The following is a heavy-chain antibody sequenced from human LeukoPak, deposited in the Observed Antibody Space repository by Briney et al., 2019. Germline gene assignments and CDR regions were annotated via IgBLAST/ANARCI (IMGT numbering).Heavy chain of an antibody. J-gene: IGHJ5*01. CDR2: ISSSETTM. Sequence: GGSLRLSCAASGFTFSNYYMSWIRQAPGKGLEWVSYISSSETTMYYADSVKGRFTISRDNAKNTLYLQMVSLRAEDTAVYYCVRDWDHFDFDSWGQGALVSVSS. V-gene: IGHV3-11*04. CDR3: VRDWDHFDFDS. CDR1: GFTFSNYY. D-gene: IGHD1-26*01.